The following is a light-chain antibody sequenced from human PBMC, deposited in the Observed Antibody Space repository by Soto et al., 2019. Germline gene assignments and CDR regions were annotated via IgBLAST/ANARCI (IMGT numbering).Light chain of an antibody. J-gene: IGKJ4*01. Sequence: DIEMTQSPSSLSASVGYRITISCRASQNINTFLNWYQQKGGKAPKLLIHGASSLQSGVPLRFSGSGSGTDFSLTISSLQPEDFATYYCQQSYDTLLSFGGGTKVDIK. CDR1: QNINTF. CDR2: GAS. CDR3: QQSYDTLLS. V-gene: IGKV1-39*01.